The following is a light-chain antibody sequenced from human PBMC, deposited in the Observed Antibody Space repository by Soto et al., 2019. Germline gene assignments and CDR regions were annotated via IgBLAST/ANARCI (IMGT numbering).Light chain of an antibody. CDR3: SSYAGINNLGV. CDR2: EVN. J-gene: IGLJ1*01. CDR1: SSDVGGYKY. V-gene: IGLV2-8*01. Sequence: QSALPQPPSASGSPGQSVTISCTGTSSDVGGYKYVSWYQQHPGKAPKLMIFEVNKRPSGVPDRFSGSKSGNTASLTVSGLQAEDEADYYCSSYAGINNLGVFGPGTKLTVL.